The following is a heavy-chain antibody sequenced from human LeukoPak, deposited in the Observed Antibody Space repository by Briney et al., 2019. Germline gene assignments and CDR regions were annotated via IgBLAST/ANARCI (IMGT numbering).Heavy chain of an antibody. D-gene: IGHD1-26*01. CDR3: AKEVGATWQSAFDI. CDR2: INSDGSST. CDR1: GFTFSSYW. Sequence: GGSLRLSCAASGFTFSSYWMHWVRQAPGKGLVWVTRINSDGSSTSYADSVKGRFTISRDNAKNTLYLQMNSLRAEDTAVYYCAKEVGATWQSAFDIWGQGTMVTVSS. J-gene: IGHJ3*02. V-gene: IGHV3-74*01.